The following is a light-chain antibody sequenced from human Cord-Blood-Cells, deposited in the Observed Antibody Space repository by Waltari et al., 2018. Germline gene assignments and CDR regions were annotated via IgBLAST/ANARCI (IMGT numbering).Light chain of an antibody. CDR1: QSVSSY. Sequence: EIVLTQSPATLSLSPGERATLSCRASQSVSSYLAWYQQKPGQAPRLLTYDASSRATGIPARFSGSRSGTDFTLTISSLEPEDFAVYYCQQRSNWPPLTFGGGTKVEIK. CDR2: DAS. CDR3: QQRSNWPPLT. V-gene: IGKV3-11*01. J-gene: IGKJ4*01.